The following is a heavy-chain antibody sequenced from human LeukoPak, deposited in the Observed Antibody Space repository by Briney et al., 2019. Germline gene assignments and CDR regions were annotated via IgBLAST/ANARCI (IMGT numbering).Heavy chain of an antibody. Sequence: SVKVSCKASGGTFSSYAISWVPQAPGQGLEWMGGIIPIFGTANYAQKFQGRVSITTDESTNTAYMELSSLRSEDTAVYYCARANRGGLESPIWFGALDYWGQGALVTVSS. D-gene: IGHD3-10*01. V-gene: IGHV1-69*05. CDR1: GGTFSSYA. CDR2: IIPIFGTA. CDR3: ARANRGGLESPIWFGALDY. J-gene: IGHJ4*02.